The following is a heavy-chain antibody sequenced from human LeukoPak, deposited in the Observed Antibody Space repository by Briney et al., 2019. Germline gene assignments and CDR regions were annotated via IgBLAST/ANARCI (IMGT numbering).Heavy chain of an antibody. CDR1: GGSFSGYY. CDR3: AKGAGGFSYYNWFDP. V-gene: IGHV4-34*01. Sequence: SETLSLTCAVYGGSFSGYYWSWIRQPPGKGLEWIGEINHSGSTNYNPSLKSRVTLSVHSSKNQFSLKLSSLTAADTAIYYCAKGAGGFSYYNWFDPWGQGTLVTVSS. D-gene: IGHD5-18*01. J-gene: IGHJ5*02. CDR2: INHSGST.